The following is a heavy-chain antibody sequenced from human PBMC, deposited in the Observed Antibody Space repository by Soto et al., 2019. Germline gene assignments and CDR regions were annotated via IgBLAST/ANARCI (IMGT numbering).Heavy chain of an antibody. CDR3: ARGYYDGSGYYRPDAFDI. CDR2: SNSDGSTT. CDR1: GFTFSGHW. J-gene: IGHJ3*02. Sequence: GGSLRLSCVASGFTFSGHWMQWVRQAPGKGLVWVSRSNSDGSTTTYADSVKGRFTISRDNSKNTLYLQMDSLRAEDTAMFYCARGYYDGSGYYRPDAFDIWGQGTMVTVSS. V-gene: IGHV3-74*01. D-gene: IGHD3-22*01.